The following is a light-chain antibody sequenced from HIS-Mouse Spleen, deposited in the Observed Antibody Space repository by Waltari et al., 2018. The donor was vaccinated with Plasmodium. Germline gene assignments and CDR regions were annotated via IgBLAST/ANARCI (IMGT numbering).Light chain of an antibody. CDR1: QSVSSN. Sequence: EIVMTQSPATLSVSPGERDTLSCRASQSVSSNLAWYQQKPGHAPRLLIYGASTRATGIPARFSGSGSGTEFTLTISSLQSEDFAVYYCQQYNNWSFTFGPGTKVDIK. J-gene: IGKJ3*01. V-gene: IGKV3-15*01. CDR3: QQYNNWSFT. CDR2: GAS.